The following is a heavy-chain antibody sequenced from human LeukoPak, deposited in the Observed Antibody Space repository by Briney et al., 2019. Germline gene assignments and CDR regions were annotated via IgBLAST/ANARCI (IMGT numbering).Heavy chain of an antibody. CDR1: GGTFSSYA. CDR3: ASAGHGFLFDF. V-gene: IGHV1-69*13. J-gene: IGHJ4*02. Sequence: GASVKVSCKASGGTFSSYAISWVRQAPGQGLEWMGGIIPIFGTANYAQKFQGRVTITADESTSTAYMDLSSLRSEDTAVYYCASAGHGFLFDFWGQGTLVTVSS. D-gene: IGHD2/OR15-2a*01. CDR2: IIPIFGTA.